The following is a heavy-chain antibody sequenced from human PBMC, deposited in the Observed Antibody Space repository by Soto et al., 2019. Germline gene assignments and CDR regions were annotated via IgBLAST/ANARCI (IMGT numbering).Heavy chain of an antibody. J-gene: IGHJ6*03. CDR2: IYYSGST. CDR1: GGSISSYY. CDR3: SRATLNGYYYYYYMDV. V-gene: IGHV4-59*01. Sequence: SETLSLTCTVSGGSISSYYWSWIRQPPGKGLEWIGYIYYSGSTNYNPSLKSRVTLSVDTSKNQFSLKLSSVTAADTAVYYCSRATLNGYYYYYYMDVWGKGTTVTVSS.